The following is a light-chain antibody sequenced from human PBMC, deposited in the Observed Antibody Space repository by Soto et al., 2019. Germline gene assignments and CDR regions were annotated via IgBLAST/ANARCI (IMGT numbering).Light chain of an antibody. J-gene: IGKJ2*01. Sequence: DIQMTQSPSSLSASVGDRVTITCRASQRISSYLNWYQQKPGKAPKLLMYGASNLQSGVPSRISGGGFGTDFTLTISSLQPEDFATYYCQQSYSTPQTFGQGTKLEI. CDR1: QRISSY. CDR3: QQSYSTPQT. V-gene: IGKV1-39*01. CDR2: GAS.